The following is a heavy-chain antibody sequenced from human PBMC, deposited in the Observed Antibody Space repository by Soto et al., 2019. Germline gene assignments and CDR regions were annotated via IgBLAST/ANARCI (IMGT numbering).Heavy chain of an antibody. CDR3: SSSATTADDYYGMDV. Sequence: NAGNGNTKYSQKCQGRVTITRDTSVSTAYMELSSLRSEDTAVYYGSSSATTADDYYGMDVWGQGTTVTVSS. V-gene: IGHV1-3*01. J-gene: IGHJ6*02. D-gene: IGHD5-12*01. CDR2: NAGNGNT.